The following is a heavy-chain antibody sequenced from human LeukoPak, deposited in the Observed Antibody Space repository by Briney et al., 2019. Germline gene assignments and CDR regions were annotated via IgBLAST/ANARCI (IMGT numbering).Heavy chain of an antibody. CDR3: ARGYDSSGYYEGFDY. CDR1: GFTFRSYA. Sequence: GGSLRLSCAASGFTFRSYAMHWVRQAPGKGLEWVAVISYDGSNKYYADSVKGRFTISRDNSKNTLYLQMNSLRAEDTAVYYCARGYDSSGYYEGFDYWGQGTLVTVSS. V-gene: IGHV3-30-3*01. CDR2: ISYDGSNK. J-gene: IGHJ4*02. D-gene: IGHD3-22*01.